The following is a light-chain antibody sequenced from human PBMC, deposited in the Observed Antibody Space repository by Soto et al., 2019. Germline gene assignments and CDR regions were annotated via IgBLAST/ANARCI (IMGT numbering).Light chain of an antibody. J-gene: IGKJ5*01. Sequence: EIVLTQSPGTLSLSPGERATLSCRASHSVSSSYLAWYQQKPGQAPRLLIYGASSRTTGIQDRFSGSGSGTDFTLTISRLDPEDFAGYYCQHYGSSPPLTFGQGTRLEIK. V-gene: IGKV3-20*01. CDR3: QHYGSSPPLT. CDR1: HSVSSSY. CDR2: GAS.